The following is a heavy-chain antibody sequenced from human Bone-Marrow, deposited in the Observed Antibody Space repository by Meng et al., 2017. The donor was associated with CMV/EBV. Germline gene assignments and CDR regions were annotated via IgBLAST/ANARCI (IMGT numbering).Heavy chain of an antibody. CDR2: IIPIFGTA. CDR3: ARSRVTLRSNPVGWFDP. D-gene: IGHD3-3*01. V-gene: IGHV1-69*05. CDR1: GGTFSSYA. J-gene: IGHJ5*02. Sequence: SVKVSCKASGGTFSSYAISWVRQAPGQGLEWMGGIIPIFGTANYAQKFQGRVTITTDESTSTAYMGLSSLRSDDTAVYYCARSRVTLRSNPVGWFDPWGQGTLVTVSS.